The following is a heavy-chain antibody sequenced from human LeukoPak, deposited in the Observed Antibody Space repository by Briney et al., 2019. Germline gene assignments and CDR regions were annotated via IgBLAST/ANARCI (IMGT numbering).Heavy chain of an antibody. CDR2: IYYRGST. CDR1: GGSVSSNIYY. CDR3: AREDSSGYLGY. J-gene: IGHJ4*02. D-gene: IGHD3-22*01. V-gene: IGHV4-61*01. Sequence: PSETLSLTCTVSGGSVSSNIYYWNWIRQPPGKGLEWIGYIYYRGSTNYNPSLKSRVTISVDTSKNQFSLKLTSLTAADTAVYYCAREDSSGYLGYWGQGTLVTVSS.